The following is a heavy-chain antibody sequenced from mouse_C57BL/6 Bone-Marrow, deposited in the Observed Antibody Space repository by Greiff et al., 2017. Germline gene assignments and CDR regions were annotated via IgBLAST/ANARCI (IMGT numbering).Heavy chain of an antibody. Sequence: VQLQESGAELVKPGASVKISCKASGYAFSSYWMNWVKQRPGKGLEWIGQIYPGDGDTNYNGKFKGKATLTADKSSSTAYMQLSSLTSEDSAVYFCSPSNHWYFDVWGTGTTVTVSS. J-gene: IGHJ1*03. D-gene: IGHD2-10*02. V-gene: IGHV1-80*01. CDR3: SPSNHWYFDV. CDR2: IYPGDGDT. CDR1: GYAFSSYW.